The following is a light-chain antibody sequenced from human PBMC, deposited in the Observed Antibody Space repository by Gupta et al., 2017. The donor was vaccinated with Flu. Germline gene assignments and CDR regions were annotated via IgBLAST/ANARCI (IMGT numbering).Light chain of an antibody. V-gene: IGLV1-51*01. CDR3: ATWDSRLSGVV. Sequence: QSVLTQPPSVSAAPGQKVTVSCSGSSSNIGGNYVCWYQQLPGAAPELLIFDNAKRPSGIPARFSGSKSGTSATLVITGLQPGDEADYYCATWDSRLSGVVFGGGTKVTVL. CDR2: DNA. J-gene: IGLJ2*01. CDR1: SSNIGGNY.